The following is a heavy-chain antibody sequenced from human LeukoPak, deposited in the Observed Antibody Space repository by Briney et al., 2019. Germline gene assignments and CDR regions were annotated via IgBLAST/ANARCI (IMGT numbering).Heavy chain of an antibody. CDR2: ITATSSST. CDR1: GFTFSNYG. CDR3: ANRGAEVGATVAPGDY. Sequence: GGSLRLSCAASGFTFSNYGMSWVRQAPGKGLEWVSAITATSSSTHDADSVQGRFTISRDNSKNTLYLQMNSLRAEDTAVYYCANRGAEVGATVAPGDYWGQGTLVTVSS. J-gene: IGHJ4*02. V-gene: IGHV3-23*01. D-gene: IGHD1-26*01.